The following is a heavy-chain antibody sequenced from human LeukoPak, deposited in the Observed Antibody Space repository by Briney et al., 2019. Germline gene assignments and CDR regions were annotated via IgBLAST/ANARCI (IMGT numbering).Heavy chain of an antibody. D-gene: IGHD3-10*01. V-gene: IGHV4-4*02. CDR3: ARVLRFDAFDI. CDR1: GFTFSSYGM. J-gene: IGHJ3*02. Sequence: NAGGSLRLSCAAAGFTFSSYGMSWVRQTPGKGLEWIGEIYHSGSTNYNPSLQSRVTISVDKSKNQFSLNLTFVTAADTAVYYCARVLRFDAFDIWGQGTRVIVSS. CDR2: IYHSGST.